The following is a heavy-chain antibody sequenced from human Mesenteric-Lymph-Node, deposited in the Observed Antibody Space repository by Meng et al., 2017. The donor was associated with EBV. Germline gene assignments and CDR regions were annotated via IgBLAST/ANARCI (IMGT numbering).Heavy chain of an antibody. J-gene: IGHJ4*02. Sequence: QVQLQESGPGLVKPSETLSLTCTVSGDSVTSGTYYWSGIRQPPGKGLEWIGYMYYHSGSTTYNPSLKSRVSISVDTSKNQFSLNLTSVTAADTAMYYCASVVTGAVDYWGQGTLVTVAS. CDR3: ASVVTGAVDY. V-gene: IGHV4-61*01. CDR2: MYYHSGST. D-gene: IGHD2-21*02. CDR1: GDSVTSGTYY.